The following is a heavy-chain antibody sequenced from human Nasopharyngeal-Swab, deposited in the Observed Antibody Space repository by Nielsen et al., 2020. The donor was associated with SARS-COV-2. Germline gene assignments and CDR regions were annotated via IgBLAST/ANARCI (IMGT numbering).Heavy chain of an antibody. D-gene: IGHD2-15*01. V-gene: IGHV5-10-1*01. J-gene: IGHJ4*02. CDR3: ASLGYCSGGSCYSDY. CDR2: IYPGDSYT. Sequence: VRQMPGKGLEWMGIIYPGDSYTNYSPSFQGHVTISADKSISTAYLQWSSLKASDTAMYYCASLGYCSGGSCYSDYWGQGTLVTVSS.